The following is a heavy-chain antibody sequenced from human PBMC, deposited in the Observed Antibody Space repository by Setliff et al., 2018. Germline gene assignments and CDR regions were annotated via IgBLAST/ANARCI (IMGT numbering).Heavy chain of an antibody. CDR1: GFTFSSYA. D-gene: IGHD3-22*01. J-gene: IGHJ4*02. Sequence: GGSLRLSCAASGFTFSSYAMSWVRQAPEKGLEWVSAISGSGGSTYYADSVKGRFTISRDNSKNTLYLQMNSLRAEDTAVYYCAKSIVEDSSGYYPPVDYWGQGTLVTVSS. CDR3: AKSIVEDSSGYYPPVDY. CDR2: ISGSGGST. V-gene: IGHV3-23*01.